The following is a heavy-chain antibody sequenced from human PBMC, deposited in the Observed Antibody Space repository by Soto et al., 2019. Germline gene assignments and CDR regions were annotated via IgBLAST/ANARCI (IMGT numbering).Heavy chain of an antibody. D-gene: IGHD1-26*01. J-gene: IGHJ5*02. CDR3: ATQEVGGSYVYTFDP. Sequence: QLQLQESGPGLVKPWKTLSLTCTVSGSSISNSNYYWDWIHQPPGKGLEWIGSIYYSGSTYYNPSLKSRVTIAVDTSKNQFSLKLSSVTAADTAVYYCATQEVGGSYVYTFDPWGQGTLVTVSS. V-gene: IGHV4-39*01. CDR2: IYYSGST. CDR1: GSSISNSNYY.